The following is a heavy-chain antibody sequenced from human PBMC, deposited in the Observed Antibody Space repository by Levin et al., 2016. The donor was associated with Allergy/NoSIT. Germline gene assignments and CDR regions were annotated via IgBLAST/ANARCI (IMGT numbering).Heavy chain of an antibody. CDR1: GGSFSGYY. D-gene: IGHD2-2*02. CDR3: ARVSCSSTSCYSHYYYYMDV. CDR2: IDLSGST. V-gene: IGHV4-34*01. Sequence: SETLSLTCAVYGGSFSGYYWTWIRQPPGKGLEWIGEIDLSGSTNYNPPLKSRVTISVDKSKNQFSLKLSSVTAADTAVYYCARVSCSSTSCYSHYYYYMDVWGKGTTVTVSS. J-gene: IGHJ6*03.